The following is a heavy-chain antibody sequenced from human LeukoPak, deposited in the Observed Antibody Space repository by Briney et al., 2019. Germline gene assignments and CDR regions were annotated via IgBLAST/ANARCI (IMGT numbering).Heavy chain of an antibody. CDR1: GGSISSYY. V-gene: IGHV4-59*01. CDR2: IYYSGST. D-gene: IGHD2-21*02. Sequence: PSETLSLTCTVSGGSISSYYWSWIRQPPGKGLEWIGYIYYSGSTNYNPSLKSRVTISVDTSKNQFSLKLSSVTAADTAVYYCAGIVVVTAIRAGHWHFDLWGRGTLVTVSS. J-gene: IGHJ2*01. CDR3: AGIVVVTAIRAGHWHFDL.